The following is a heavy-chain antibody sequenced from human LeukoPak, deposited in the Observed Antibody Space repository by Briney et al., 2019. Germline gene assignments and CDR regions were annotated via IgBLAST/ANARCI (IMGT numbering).Heavy chain of an antibody. Sequence: PGGSLRLSCAASGFTFSRYSMNWVRQAPGKGLEWVSSISSSSNYIYYADSLKVRFSISRDNARNSLFLQMNSLRAEDTAVYYCARDLYDYYDSSGYSFDYWGQGTLVTVSS. CDR1: GFTFSRYS. CDR2: ISSSSNYI. J-gene: IGHJ4*02. V-gene: IGHV3-21*01. CDR3: ARDLYDYYDSSGYSFDY. D-gene: IGHD3-22*01.